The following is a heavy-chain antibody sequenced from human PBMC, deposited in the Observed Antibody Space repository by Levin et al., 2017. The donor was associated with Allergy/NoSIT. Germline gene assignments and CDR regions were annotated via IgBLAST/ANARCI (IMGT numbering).Heavy chain of an antibody. D-gene: IGHD3-22*01. CDR3: ARTSYSSGYYTIDY. J-gene: IGHJ4*02. CDR2: IDWDDDK. CDR1: GFSLATSGMR. V-gene: IGHV2-70*04. Sequence: SGPTLVKPTQTLTLTCTFSGFSLATSGMRVSWIRQPPGKALEWLARIDWDDDKFYSTSLKTRLTISKDTSKNQVVLTMTNMDPVDTATYYCARTSYSSGYYTIDYWGQGTLVTVSS.